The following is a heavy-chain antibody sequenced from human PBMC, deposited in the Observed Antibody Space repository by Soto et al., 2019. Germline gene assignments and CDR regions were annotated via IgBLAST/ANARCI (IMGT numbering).Heavy chain of an antibody. CDR1: GFTFNTYG. J-gene: IGHJ4*02. D-gene: IGHD1-7*01. CDR3: AKDRVGGTFYTPLGF. V-gene: IGHV3-30*18. CDR2: ISYDGSNK. Sequence: GGSLRLSCAASGFTFNTYGMHWVRQAPGKGLEWVAVISYDGSNKYYADSVKGRFTISRDNSKNTLSLHLDTLKPEDTAVYHCAKDRVGGTFYTPLGFWGQGTLVTVS.